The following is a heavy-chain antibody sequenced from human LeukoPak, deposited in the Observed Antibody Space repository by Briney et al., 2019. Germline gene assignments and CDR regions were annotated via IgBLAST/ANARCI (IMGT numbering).Heavy chain of an antibody. CDR2: IIPILGIA. V-gene: IGHV1-69*04. Sequence: GASVNVSCKASGGTFSSCAISWVRQAPGQGLEWMGRIIPILGIANYAQKFQGRVTITADKSTSTAYMELSSLRSEDTAVYYCARDPNYYYYCYMDVWGKGTTVTVSS. CDR3: ARDPNYYYYCYMDV. J-gene: IGHJ6*03. CDR1: GGTFSSCA.